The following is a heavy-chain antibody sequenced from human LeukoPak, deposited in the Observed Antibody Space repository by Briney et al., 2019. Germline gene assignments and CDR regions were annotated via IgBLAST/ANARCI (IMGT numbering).Heavy chain of an antibody. CDR3: ARTTPSGSCSWD. Sequence: GGSLRLSCAASGFTVSSNYMSWVRQAPGKGLEWVSVIYSGGSTYYADSVKGRFTISRDNSENTLYLQMNSLRAEDTAVYYCARTTPSGSCSWDWGQGTLVTVSS. CDR2: IYSGGST. V-gene: IGHV3-53*01. CDR1: GFTVSSNY. J-gene: IGHJ4*02. D-gene: IGHD1-26*01.